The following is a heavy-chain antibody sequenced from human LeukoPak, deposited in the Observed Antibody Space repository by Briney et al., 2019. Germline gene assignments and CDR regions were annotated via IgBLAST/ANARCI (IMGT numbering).Heavy chain of an antibody. Sequence: SETLSLTCTISGGSISSYYWGWIRQPPGKGLEWIGSIYYSGSTYYNPSLKSRVTISVDTSKNQFSLKLSSVTAADTAVYYCARERGYSSSRYYYYYMDVWGKGTTVTVSS. CDR2: IYYSGST. CDR3: ARERGYSSSRYYYYYMDV. V-gene: IGHV4-39*07. J-gene: IGHJ6*03. D-gene: IGHD6-6*01. CDR1: GGSISSYY.